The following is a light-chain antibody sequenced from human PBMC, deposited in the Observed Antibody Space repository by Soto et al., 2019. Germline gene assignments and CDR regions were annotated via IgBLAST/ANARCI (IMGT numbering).Light chain of an antibody. J-gene: IGKJ4*01. V-gene: IGKV1-5*03. Sequence: DIQMTQSPSTLSASVGDRVIITCRASQSINSWLAWYQQKPGKAPKLLIYKASALESGVPSRFSDSGSGTDFTLTISSLQPDDFATYHCQQYESYSPLTFGGGTKVEIK. CDR2: KAS. CDR1: QSINSW. CDR3: QQYESYSPLT.